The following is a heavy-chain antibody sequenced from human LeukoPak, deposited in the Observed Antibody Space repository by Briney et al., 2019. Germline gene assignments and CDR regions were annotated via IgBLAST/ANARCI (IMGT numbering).Heavy chain of an antibody. Sequence: PSETLSLTCSVSGYDSISTYYWNWIRQPPGKGLEWIGQIFYKGNTNYNPSLESRVTMSVDTSKNEFSLKLKSVTAADTAVYYCAREQCSSTSCYLPLYYYYYYMDAWGKGTTVTVSS. J-gene: IGHJ6*03. D-gene: IGHD2-2*01. CDR3: AREQCSSTSCYLPLYYYYYYMDA. CDR1: GYDSISTYY. CDR2: IFYKGNT. V-gene: IGHV4-59*01.